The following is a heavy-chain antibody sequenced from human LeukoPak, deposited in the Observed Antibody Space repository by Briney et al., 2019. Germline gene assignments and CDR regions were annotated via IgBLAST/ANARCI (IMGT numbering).Heavy chain of an antibody. V-gene: IGHV3-30-3*01. CDR1: GFTFSSYA. Sequence: PGGSLRLSCAASGFTFSSYAMNWVRQAPGKGLEWVAVISYDGSNKYYADSVEGRFTISRDNSKNTLYLQMNSLRAEDTAVYYCARGIAAGTTTISSYMDVWGKGTTVTVAS. CDR3: ARGIAAGTTTISSYMDV. CDR2: ISYDGSNK. D-gene: IGHD6-13*01. J-gene: IGHJ6*03.